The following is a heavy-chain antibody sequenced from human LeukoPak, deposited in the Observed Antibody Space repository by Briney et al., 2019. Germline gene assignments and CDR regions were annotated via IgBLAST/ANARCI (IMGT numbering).Heavy chain of an antibody. CDR2: IYTSGST. V-gene: IGHV4-4*07. Sequence: PSETLSLTCTVSGGSISSHYWSSVQQPAGKGLEWIGRIYTSGSTNYNPSLKSRVTMSVDTSKNQFSLKLSSVTAADTAVYYCARALGYCSSTSCYDYFDYWGQGTLVTVSS. D-gene: IGHD2-2*01. J-gene: IGHJ4*02. CDR3: ARALGYCSSTSCYDYFDY. CDR1: GGSISSHY.